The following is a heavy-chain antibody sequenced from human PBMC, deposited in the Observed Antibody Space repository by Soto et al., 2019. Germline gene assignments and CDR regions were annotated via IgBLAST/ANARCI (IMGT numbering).Heavy chain of an antibody. Sequence: QVQLVQSGAEVQKPGASVKLSCKTSGYPSTTYTIHWVRQAPGQRREWMGWISAGNGNTRPSEKFQGRVAFTRDTSANIAYMELSSLTAEDTALYHCATRSPYSRGYVDYWGPGSLVIVSS. V-gene: IGHV1-3*01. CDR2: ISAGNGNT. J-gene: IGHJ4*02. CDR1: GYPSTTYT. CDR3: ATRSPYSRGYVDY. D-gene: IGHD3-22*01.